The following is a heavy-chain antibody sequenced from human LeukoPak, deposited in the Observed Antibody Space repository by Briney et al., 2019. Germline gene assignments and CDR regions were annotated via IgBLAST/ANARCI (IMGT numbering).Heavy chain of an antibody. CDR2: IYTTGST. CDR3: ARNWKGNLAAPNGAFDI. D-gene: IGHD6-13*01. J-gene: IGHJ3*02. CDR1: GSSISTYS. V-gene: IGHV4-4*09. Sequence: PSETLSLTCTVSGSSISTYSWSWIRQPPGKGLEWVGYIYTTGSTHYNPSLKSRVTISVDTSKNQLSLKLSSVTAADTAVYYCARNWKGNLAAPNGAFDIWGQGAMVTVSS.